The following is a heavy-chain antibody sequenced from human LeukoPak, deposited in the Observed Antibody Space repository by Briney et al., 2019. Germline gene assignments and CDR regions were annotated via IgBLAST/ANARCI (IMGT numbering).Heavy chain of an antibody. V-gene: IGHV1-18*01. J-gene: IGHJ5*02. D-gene: IGHD2-2*01. CDR2: ISAYNGNT. CDR3: ARDFAMGPAAAPAWFDP. Sequence: GASVKVSCKASGYTFTSYGISWVRQAPGQGLEWMGWISAYNGNTNYAQKLQGRVTMTTDTSTSTAYMELRSLRSDDTAVYYCARDFAMGPAAAPAWFDPWGQGTLVTVSS. CDR1: GYTFTSYG.